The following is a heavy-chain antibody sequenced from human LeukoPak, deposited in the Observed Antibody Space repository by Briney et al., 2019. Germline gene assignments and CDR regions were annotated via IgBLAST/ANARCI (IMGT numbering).Heavy chain of an antibody. CDR2: ISGSGGST. CDR1: GFTFSSYG. CDR3: AKNLDPPRSGTPVGSDY. V-gene: IGHV3-23*01. Sequence: GGSLRLSCAASGFTFSSYGMSWVRQAPGKGLEWVSAISGSGGSTYYADSVKGRFTISRDNSKNTLYLQMNSLRAEDTAVYYCAKNLDPPRSGTPVGSDYWGQGTLVTVSS. J-gene: IGHJ4*02. D-gene: IGHD3-10*01.